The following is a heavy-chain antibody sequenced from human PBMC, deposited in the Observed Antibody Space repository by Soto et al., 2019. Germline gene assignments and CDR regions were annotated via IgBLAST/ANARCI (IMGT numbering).Heavy chain of an antibody. CDR2: ISAYNGNT. V-gene: IGHV1-18*01. Sequence: ASVKGSCKASGFTFSRHGISWVRQAPGQGLEWMGWISAYNGNTNYAQKLQGRVTMTTDTSTSTAYMELRSLRSDDTAVYYCAGGDRMVATLGYWGQGTLVT. D-gene: IGHD5-12*01. J-gene: IGHJ4*02. CDR3: AGGDRMVATLGY. CDR1: GFTFSRHG.